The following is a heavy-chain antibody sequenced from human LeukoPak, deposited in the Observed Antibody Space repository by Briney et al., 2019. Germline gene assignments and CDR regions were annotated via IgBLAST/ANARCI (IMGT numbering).Heavy chain of an antibody. J-gene: IGHJ4*02. CDR3: AKGIYDFWSGYYRRAENHFDY. Sequence: GGALRLSCAASGFTFSGDEMNWVREAPGKGLDSISASSGSGGSTYYADSVKGRFTISRDNSKNTLYLQMNSLRAEDTAVYYCAKGIYDFWSGYYRRAENHFDYWGQGTLVTVSS. CDR1: GFTFSGDE. D-gene: IGHD3-3*01. V-gene: IGHV3-23*01. CDR2: SSGSGGST.